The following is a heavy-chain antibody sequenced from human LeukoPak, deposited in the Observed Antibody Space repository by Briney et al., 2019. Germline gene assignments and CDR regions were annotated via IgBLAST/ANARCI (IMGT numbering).Heavy chain of an antibody. CDR1: GFTVSSNY. CDR2: IYSGGST. V-gene: IGHV3-53*01. D-gene: IGHD2-15*01. CDR3: ARLGYCSGGSCYSQAFDI. J-gene: IGHJ3*02. Sequence: GGSLRLSFAASGFTVSSNYMSWVRQAPGKGLEWVSVIYSGGSTYYADSVKGRFTISRDNSKNTLYLQMNSLRAEDTAVYYCARLGYCSGGSCYSQAFDIWGQGTMVTVSS.